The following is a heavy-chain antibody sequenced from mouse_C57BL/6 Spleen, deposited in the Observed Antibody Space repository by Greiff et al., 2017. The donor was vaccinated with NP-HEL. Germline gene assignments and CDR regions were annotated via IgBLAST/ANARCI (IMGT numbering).Heavy chain of an antibody. J-gene: IGHJ4*01. D-gene: IGHD1-1*01. CDR2: IWGDGST. V-gene: IGHV2-3*01. Sequence: VQLQQSGPGLVAPSQSLSITCTVSGFSLTSYGVSWVRQPPGKGLEWLGVIWGDGSTNYHSALISRLSISKDNSKSQVFLKLNSLQTDDTATYYWAKGEALPGSSYDYAMDYWGQGTSVTVSS. CDR1: GFSLTSYG. CDR3: AKGEALPGSSYDYAMDY.